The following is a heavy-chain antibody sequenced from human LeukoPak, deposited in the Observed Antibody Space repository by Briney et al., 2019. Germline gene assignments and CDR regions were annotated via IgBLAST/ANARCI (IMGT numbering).Heavy chain of an antibody. Sequence: PSETLSLTCTVSGGSISSGGYYWSWICQHPGKGLEWIGYIYYSGSTYYNPSLKSRVTISVDTSKNQFSLKLSSVTAADTAVYYCARAVIFGVVIMSYWGQGTLVTVSS. D-gene: IGHD3-3*01. CDR3: ARAVIFGVVIMSY. J-gene: IGHJ4*02. CDR2: IYYSGST. V-gene: IGHV4-31*03. CDR1: GGSISSGGYY.